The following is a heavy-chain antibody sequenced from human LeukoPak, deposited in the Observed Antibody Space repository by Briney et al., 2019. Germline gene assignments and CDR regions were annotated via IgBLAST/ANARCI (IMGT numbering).Heavy chain of an antibody. Sequence: GASVKVSCKASGGTFSSYAISWVRQAPGQGLEWMGRIIPILGIVNYAQKFQGRVTITADKSTSTAYIELSSLRSEDTAMYYCARGPITAETSFDYWGRGTLVTVSS. CDR1: GGTFSSYA. CDR3: ARGPITAETSFDY. CDR2: IIPILGIV. V-gene: IGHV1-69*04. J-gene: IGHJ4*02. D-gene: IGHD1-20*01.